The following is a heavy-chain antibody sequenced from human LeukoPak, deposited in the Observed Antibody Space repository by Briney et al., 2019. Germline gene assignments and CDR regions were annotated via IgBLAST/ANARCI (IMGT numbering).Heavy chain of an antibody. CDR3: AREVEQQLVLYWFDP. CDR2: IIPIFGTA. Sequence: SVKVSCKASGGTFSSYAISWVRQAPGQGLEWMGRIIPIFGTANYAQKFQGRVTITTDESTSTAYMELSSLRSEDTAVYYCAREVEQQLVLYWFDPWGRGTLVTVSS. D-gene: IGHD6-13*01. V-gene: IGHV1-69*05. CDR1: GGTFSSYA. J-gene: IGHJ5*02.